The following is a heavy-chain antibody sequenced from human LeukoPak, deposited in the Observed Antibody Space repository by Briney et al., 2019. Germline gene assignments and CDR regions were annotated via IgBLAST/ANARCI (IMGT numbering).Heavy chain of an antibody. V-gene: IGHV5-51*01. J-gene: IGHJ3*02. D-gene: IGHD6-13*01. Sequence: GESLKISCKGSGYSFTTYWIGWVRQMPGKGLDWMGITYPGDSDTRYSPSFQGQVTISADRSITTAYLQWSSLEASDTAMYYCARRPYSISPGAFDIWGQGTMVTVSS. CDR1: GYSFTTYW. CDR3: ARRPYSISPGAFDI. CDR2: TYPGDSDT.